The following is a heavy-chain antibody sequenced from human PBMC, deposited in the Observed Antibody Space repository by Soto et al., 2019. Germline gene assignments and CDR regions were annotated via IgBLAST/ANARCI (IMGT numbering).Heavy chain of an antibody. D-gene: IGHD6-19*01. CDR2: ISAGGATT. Sequence: PVGALRLSCTPSGFTFGNFAMSWVRQAPGKGLEWVSSISAGGATTYYADSVKGRVTMSRDNSKNTLSLQMISLRAEDSAVYYCAKDRGGTGWPFDHWGQGTLVTVSS. CDR1: GFTFGNFA. V-gene: IGHV3-23*01. J-gene: IGHJ4*02. CDR3: AKDRGGTGWPFDH.